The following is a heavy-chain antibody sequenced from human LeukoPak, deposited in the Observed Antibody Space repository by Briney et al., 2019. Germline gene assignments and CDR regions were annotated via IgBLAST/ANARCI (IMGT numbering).Heavy chain of an antibody. Sequence: PGGSLRLSCAASGFTFSSYSMNWVRQALGKGLEWVSSISSSSSYIYYADSVKGRFTISRDNAKNSLYLQMNSLRAEDTAVYYCASIYDFWSGYSVDYWGQGTLVTVSS. CDR3: ASIYDFWSGYSVDY. J-gene: IGHJ4*02. D-gene: IGHD3-3*01. V-gene: IGHV3-21*01. CDR2: ISSSSSYI. CDR1: GFTFSSYS.